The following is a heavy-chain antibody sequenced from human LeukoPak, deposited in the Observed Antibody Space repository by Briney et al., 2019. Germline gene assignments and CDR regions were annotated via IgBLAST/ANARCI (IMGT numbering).Heavy chain of an antibody. D-gene: IGHD1-1*01. CDR1: GGSISGFY. J-gene: IGHJ5*02. Sequence: SETLSLTCTVSGGSISGFYWSWIRQPPGKGLEWVGYISNSGNTNYNPSLKSRVTISVDTSKNQFSLKLSSVTAADTAVYYCARELVGTTPWFDPWGQGTLVTVSS. CDR2: ISNSGNT. V-gene: IGHV4-4*08. CDR3: ARELVGTTPWFDP.